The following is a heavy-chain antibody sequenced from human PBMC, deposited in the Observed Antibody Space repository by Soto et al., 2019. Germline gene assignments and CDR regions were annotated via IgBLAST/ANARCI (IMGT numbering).Heavy chain of an antibody. V-gene: IGHV1-8*01. CDR2: VSPENRNA. CDR1: GYTFTVYD. Sequence: GASVKVSCKTSGYTFTVYDINWVRQAPGQGLEYMGWVSPENRNAGYAPQFRGRVSMTADTSINTVYLELTTLTYEDTAVYYCEVTTGYWGQGTMVTVSS. J-gene: IGHJ4*02. CDR3: EVTTGY. D-gene: IGHD4-17*01.